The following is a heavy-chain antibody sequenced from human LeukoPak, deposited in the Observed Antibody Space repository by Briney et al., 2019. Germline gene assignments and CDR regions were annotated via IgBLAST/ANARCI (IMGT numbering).Heavy chain of an antibody. CDR1: GFTFSSYG. CDR3: ARSRAGSSLLGY. Sequence: PGGSLRLSCAASGFTFSSYGMHWVRQAPGKGLEWVAVISYDGSNKYYADSVKGRFTISRDNSKNTLYLQMNSLRAEDTAVYYCARSRAGSSLLGYWGQGTLVTVSS. J-gene: IGHJ4*02. CDR2: ISYDGSNK. D-gene: IGHD2-15*01. V-gene: IGHV3-30*03.